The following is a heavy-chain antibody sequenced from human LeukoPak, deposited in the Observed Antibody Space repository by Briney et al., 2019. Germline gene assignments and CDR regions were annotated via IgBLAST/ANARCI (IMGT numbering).Heavy chain of an antibody. CDR3: AIDYYDSSGYKTR. V-gene: IGHV4-34*01. Sequence: SETLSLTCAVYGGSFSGYYWSWIRQPPGKGLEWIGEINHSGSTNYNPSLKSRVTISVDTSKNQFSLKLSSVTAADTAVYYCAIDYYDSSGYKTRWGQGTLVTVSS. CDR1: GGSFSGYY. CDR2: INHSGST. J-gene: IGHJ4*02. D-gene: IGHD3-22*01.